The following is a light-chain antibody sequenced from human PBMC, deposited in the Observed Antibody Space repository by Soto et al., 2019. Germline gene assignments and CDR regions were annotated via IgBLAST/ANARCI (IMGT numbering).Light chain of an antibody. CDR1: SSDVGSYNL. Sequence: QSVLTQPASVSGSPGQSITISCTGTSSDVGSYNLVSWYQQHPGKAPKFMIYGVTKRPSGVSNRFSGSKSGNTASLTMSGLQAEDEGDYYCCSYAGSNTYVFGTGTKLTVL. V-gene: IGLV2-23*02. CDR2: GVT. CDR3: CSYAGSNTYV. J-gene: IGLJ1*01.